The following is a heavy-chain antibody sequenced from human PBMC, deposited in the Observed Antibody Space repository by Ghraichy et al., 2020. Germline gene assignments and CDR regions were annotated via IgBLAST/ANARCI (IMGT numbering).Heavy chain of an antibody. V-gene: IGHV3-23*01. CDR2: ISGSGGNT. Sequence: LNISCVASGFPFSTYYMSWVRQAPGKGLEWVSTISGSGGNTDYADSVRGRFTISRDNSKATLYLLMNGLRAEDTAVYYCAKDSGSFAINTAMGYFWGQGTLVTVSS. D-gene: IGHD5-18*01. CDR3: AKDSGSFAINTAMGYF. CDR1: GFPFSTYY. J-gene: IGHJ4*02.